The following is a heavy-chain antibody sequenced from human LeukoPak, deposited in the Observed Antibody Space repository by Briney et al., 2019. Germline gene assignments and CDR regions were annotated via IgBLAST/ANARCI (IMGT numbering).Heavy chain of an antibody. J-gene: IGHJ4*02. CDR1: EDSVSSGSAT. D-gene: IGHD2-2*01. CDR3: AREYCSTTNCYEDY. CDR2: TYYRSKWCY. V-gene: IGHV6-1*01. Sequence: SQTLSLTCAISEDSVSSGSATWNWIRQSPSRGPEWLGRTYYRSKWCYDYAVSVESRITINPDTSKNQFSLQLSSVTPEDTAVYYCAREYCSTTNCYEDYWGQGTLVTVSS.